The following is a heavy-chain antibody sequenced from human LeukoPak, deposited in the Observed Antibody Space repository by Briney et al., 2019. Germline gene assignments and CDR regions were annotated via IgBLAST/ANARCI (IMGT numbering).Heavy chain of an antibody. CDR2: IDWDDDK. J-gene: IGHJ5*02. V-gene: IGHV2-70*11. CDR1: GFSLSTSGMC. D-gene: IGHD3-3*01. Sequence: SGPALVKPTQTLTLTCTFSGFSLSTSGMCVSWIRQPPGRALEWLARIDWDDDKYYSTSLKTRLTISKDTSKNQVVLTMTNMDPVDTATYYCAFSPSRSGVVWFDPWGQGTLVTVSS. CDR3: AFSPSRSGVVWFDP.